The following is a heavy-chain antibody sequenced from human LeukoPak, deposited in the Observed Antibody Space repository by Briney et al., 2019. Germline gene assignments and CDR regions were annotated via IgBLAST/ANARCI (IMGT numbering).Heavy chain of an antibody. D-gene: IGHD1-26*01. J-gene: IGHJ3*02. V-gene: IGHV3-7*05. CDR3: ARALPSPLYSGSYADAFDI. CDR2: INQDGSAK. Sequence: GGSLRLSCAASGFTFSTYWMTWVRQAPGKGLEWVANINQDGSAKNYVDSVKGRFTISRDNAKNSLYLQMNSLRAEDTAVYYCARALPSPLYSGSYADAFDIWGQGTMVTVSS. CDR1: GFTFSTYW.